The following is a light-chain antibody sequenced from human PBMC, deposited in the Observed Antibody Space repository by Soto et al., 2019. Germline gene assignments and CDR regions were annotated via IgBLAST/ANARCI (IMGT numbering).Light chain of an antibody. Sequence: EIVLTQSPGTLSLSPGERATLSCMASQSVSSNNLVWYHQKPGQAPRLLIYGPSYRAAGNPDRFSGSGSGTDFTVTISRLEPEDFALYYCQQYGSSPWTFGQGTKVEIK. J-gene: IGKJ1*01. CDR1: QSVSSNN. CDR2: GPS. V-gene: IGKV3-20*01. CDR3: QQYGSSPWT.